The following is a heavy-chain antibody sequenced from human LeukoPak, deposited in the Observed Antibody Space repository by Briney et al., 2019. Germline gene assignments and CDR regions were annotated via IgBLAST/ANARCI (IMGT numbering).Heavy chain of an antibody. D-gene: IGHD6-13*01. Sequence: GGSLRLSCAASGFTFSSYAMHWVRQAPGKGLEWVAVISYDGSNKYYANSVKGRFTISRDNSKNTLYLQMNSLRAEDTAVYYCARDSSSWYRAYNWFDPWGQGTLVTVSS. J-gene: IGHJ5*02. CDR2: ISYDGSNK. V-gene: IGHV3-30-3*01. CDR1: GFTFSSYA. CDR3: ARDSSSWYRAYNWFDP.